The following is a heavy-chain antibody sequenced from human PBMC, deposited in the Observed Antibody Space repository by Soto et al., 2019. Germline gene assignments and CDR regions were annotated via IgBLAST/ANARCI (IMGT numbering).Heavy chain of an antibody. D-gene: IGHD3-9*01. CDR1: GFTFSSYW. V-gene: IGHV3-74*01. J-gene: IGHJ6*03. CDR2: INSDGSST. Sequence: EVQLVESGGGLVQPGGSLRLSCAASGFTFSSYWMHWVRQAPGKGLVWVSRINSDGSSTSYADSVKGRFTISRDNAKNTLYLQMNSLRPEDTAVYYYARAQRKLVIILYYYYMDVWSKGTTVTVSS. CDR3: ARAQRKLVIILYYYYMDV.